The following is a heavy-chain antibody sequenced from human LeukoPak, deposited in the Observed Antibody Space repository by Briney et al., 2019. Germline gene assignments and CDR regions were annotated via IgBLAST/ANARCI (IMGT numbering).Heavy chain of an antibody. CDR1: GFTFSSYA. CDR2: ISSSSNYI. J-gene: IGHJ4*02. CDR3: ARANSRNYYDSSGDQVDY. V-gene: IGHV3-21*01. Sequence: GGSLRLSCTASGFTFSSYAMNWVRQAPGKGLEWVSSISSSSNYIYYADSVKGRFTISRDNAKNSLFLQMNSLRAEDTAVYYCARANSRNYYDSSGDQVDYWGQGTLVTVSS. D-gene: IGHD3-22*01.